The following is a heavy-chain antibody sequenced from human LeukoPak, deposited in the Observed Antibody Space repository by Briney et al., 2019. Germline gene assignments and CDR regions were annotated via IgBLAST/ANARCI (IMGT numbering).Heavy chain of an antibody. CDR2: IYYSGST. CDR1: GGSISSGGYY. V-gene: IGHV4-31*03. D-gene: IGHD3-10*01. J-gene: IGHJ4*02. Sequence: PSQTLSLTCTVSGGSISSGGYYWSWIRQHPGKGLEWIGYIYYSGSTYYNPSLKSRVTISVDTSKNQFSLKLSSVTAADTAVYYCARRVPRTGSPTAGTLDYWGQGTLVTVSS. CDR3: ARRVPRTGSPTAGTLDY.